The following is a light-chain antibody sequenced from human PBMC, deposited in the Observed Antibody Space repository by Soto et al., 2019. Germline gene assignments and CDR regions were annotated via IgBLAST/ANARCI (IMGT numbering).Light chain of an antibody. V-gene: IGKV3-11*01. CDR1: QSVGIY. CDR2: DAS. J-gene: IGKJ5*01. CDR3: QQRTKWPIT. Sequence: EIVLTQSPATLSLSPGERATLSCRASQSVGIYLAWYQQKAGQAPRLLISDASHTATGIPARFSGSGSGTDFTLTISSLEPEDFAVYYCQQRTKWPITFGQGTRLEIK.